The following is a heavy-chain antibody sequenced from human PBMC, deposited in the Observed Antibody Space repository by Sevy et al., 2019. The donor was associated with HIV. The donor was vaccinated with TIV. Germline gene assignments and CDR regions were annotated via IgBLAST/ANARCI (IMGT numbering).Heavy chain of an antibody. D-gene: IGHD6-6*01. V-gene: IGHV4-34*01. CDR3: ARDSSSLAPKISYYFDY. J-gene: IGHJ4*02. Sequence: SETLSLTCAVYGGSFSGYYWSWIRQPPGKGLEWIGEINHSGSTNYNPSLKSRVTISVDTSKNQFSLKLGSVTAADTAVYYCARDSSSLAPKISYYFDYWGQGTLVTVSS. CDR1: GGSFSGYY. CDR2: INHSGST.